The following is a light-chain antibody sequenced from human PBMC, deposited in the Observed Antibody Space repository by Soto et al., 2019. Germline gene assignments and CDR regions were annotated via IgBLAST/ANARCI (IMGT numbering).Light chain of an antibody. CDR2: AAS. V-gene: IGKV1-5*01. CDR3: QQYNSQGT. J-gene: IGKJ1*01. Sequence: VDRVTITCRASHSINSWLAWYQQKPGKVPKLLIYAASSLESGVPSRFSGSGSGTEFTLTISSLQPDDFATYYCQQYNSQGTFGQGTKV. CDR1: HSINSW.